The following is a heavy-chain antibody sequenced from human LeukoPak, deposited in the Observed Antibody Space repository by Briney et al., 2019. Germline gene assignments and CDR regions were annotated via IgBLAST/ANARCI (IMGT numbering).Heavy chain of an antibody. Sequence: ASVKVSCTASGYTFTSYDINWVRQAPGQGLEWMGWMNPNSGNTGYAQNFQGRVTITRNTSISTAYLELSSLRSEDTAVYYCARGGSSGSYDYWGQGTLVTVSS. CDR2: MNPNSGNT. V-gene: IGHV1-8*01. D-gene: IGHD3-22*01. CDR3: ARGGSSGSYDY. J-gene: IGHJ4*02. CDR1: GYTFTSYD.